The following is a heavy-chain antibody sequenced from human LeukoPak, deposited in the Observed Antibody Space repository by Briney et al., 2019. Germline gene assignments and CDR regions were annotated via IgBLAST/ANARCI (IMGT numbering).Heavy chain of an antibody. CDR2: IRSDGSDT. J-gene: IGHJ6*03. V-gene: IGHV3-74*01. CDR3: AKGYGWEASYYYYYMDV. Sequence: GGSLRLSCAASGFTFSDTWMHRVRQAPGEGLVWVSRIRSDGSDTRYAESVNGRFTISRDHAKKTLYLQMNSLRGEDTAVYYCAKGYGWEASYYYYYMDVWGKGTTVTISS. CDR1: GFTFSDTW. D-gene: IGHD1-26*01.